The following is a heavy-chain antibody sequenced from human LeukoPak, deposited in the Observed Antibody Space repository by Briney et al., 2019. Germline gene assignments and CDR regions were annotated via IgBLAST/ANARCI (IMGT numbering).Heavy chain of an antibody. V-gene: IGHV3-33*01. CDR1: GFSFSFYG. Sequence: GGSLRLSCATSGFSFSFYGMQWVRQAPGKGLEWLAVIWNDGSQKYYGDSVKGRFTISKDNSRKTVSLQMDSLRAEDTAIYYCTRWGAGGLTLDYWGQGVLVTVSS. CDR3: TRWGAGGLTLDY. CDR2: IWNDGSQK. J-gene: IGHJ4*02. D-gene: IGHD3-16*01.